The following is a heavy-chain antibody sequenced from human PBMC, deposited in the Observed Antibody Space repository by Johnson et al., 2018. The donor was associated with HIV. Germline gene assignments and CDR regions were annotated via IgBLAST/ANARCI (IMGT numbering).Heavy chain of an antibody. CDR1: GFTFSSYA. D-gene: IGHD3-9*01. V-gene: IGHV3-30*14. J-gene: IGHJ3*02. CDR3: AGKTGYDAFDM. Sequence: QVQLVESGGGVVQPGRSLRLSCAASGFTFSSYAMHWVRQAPGQGLEWVAVIYSGGSTYYADSVKGRFTISRDNSRNTLYLQMNSLRVEDTAVYFCAGKTGYDAFDMWGQGTMVTVSS. CDR2: IYSGGST.